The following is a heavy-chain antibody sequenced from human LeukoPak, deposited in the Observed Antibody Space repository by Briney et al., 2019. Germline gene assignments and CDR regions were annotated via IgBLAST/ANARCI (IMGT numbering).Heavy chain of an antibody. Sequence: GGSLRLSCAAAGFTFSSYWMHWVRQAPGKGLVWVSRINSDGSSTSYVDSMKGRFTISRDNAKNTVFLQMNSLRAEDTAVYYCAREGQQLVRWFDPWGQGTLVTVSS. J-gene: IGHJ5*02. V-gene: IGHV3-74*01. D-gene: IGHD6-13*01. CDR2: INSDGSST. CDR1: GFTFSSYW. CDR3: AREGQQLVRWFDP.